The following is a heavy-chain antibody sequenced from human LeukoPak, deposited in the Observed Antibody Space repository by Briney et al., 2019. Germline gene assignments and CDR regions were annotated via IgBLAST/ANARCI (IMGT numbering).Heavy chain of an antibody. J-gene: IGHJ4*02. D-gene: IGHD1-26*01. CDR3: ARDRAGIVGAFLDY. CDR1: GGSISSYY. Sequence: SETLSLTCTVSGGSISSYYWSWIRQPPGKGLEWIGYIYYSGSTNYNPSLKSRVTISVDTSKNQFSLKLSSVTAADTAVYYCARDRAGIVGAFLDYWGQGTLVTVSS. V-gene: IGHV4-59*01. CDR2: IYYSGST.